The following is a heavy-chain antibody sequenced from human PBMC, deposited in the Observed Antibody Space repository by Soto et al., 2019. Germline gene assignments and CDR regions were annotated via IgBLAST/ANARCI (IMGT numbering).Heavy chain of an antibody. J-gene: IGHJ5*01. CDR1: GVSIHNSHSF. Sequence: QLQLQESGPGLVKPSETLSLTCAVSGVSIHNSHSFWGWIRQPPGKGLEFIGSVYYSGGTNYNPSLKSRVTVSIDTSNNQFSLRVNSVTAADTAVYYCGRVVEGATRHTDFDSWGQGILVTVSS. CDR3: GRVVEGATRHTDFDS. CDR2: VYYSGGT. D-gene: IGHD2-15*01. V-gene: IGHV4-39*01.